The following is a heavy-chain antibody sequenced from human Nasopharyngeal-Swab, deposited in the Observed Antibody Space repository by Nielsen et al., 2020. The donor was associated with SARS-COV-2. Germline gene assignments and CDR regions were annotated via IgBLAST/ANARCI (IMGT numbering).Heavy chain of an antibody. CDR3: ARVYYDSSGYRED. CDR1: GGSISSGSFY. CDR2: IYTSGST. Sequence: SETLSLTCTVSGGSISSGSFYWSWILQPAGKGLEWIGRIYTSGSTNYNPSLKSRVTISVDTSKNQFSLKLSSVTAANTAVYYCARVYYDSSGYREDWGQGTLVTVFS. J-gene: IGHJ4*02. V-gene: IGHV4-61*02. D-gene: IGHD3-22*01.